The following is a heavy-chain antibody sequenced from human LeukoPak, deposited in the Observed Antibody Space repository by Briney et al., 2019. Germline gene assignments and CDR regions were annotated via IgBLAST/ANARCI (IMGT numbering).Heavy chain of an antibody. J-gene: IGHJ4*02. D-gene: IGHD3-9*01. CDR2: ISAYNGNT. V-gene: IGHV1-18*01. CDR1: GYAFTSYG. Sequence: ASVKVSCKASGYAFTSYGISWVRQAPGQGLEWMGWISAYNGNTNYAQKLQGRVTMTTDTSTSTAYMELRSLRSDDTAVYYCARAGLLTGYYVSDYWGQGTLVTVSS. CDR3: ARAGLLTGYYVSDY.